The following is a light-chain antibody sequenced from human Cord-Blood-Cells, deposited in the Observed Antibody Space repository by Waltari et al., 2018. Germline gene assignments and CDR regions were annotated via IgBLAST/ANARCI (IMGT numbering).Light chain of an antibody. CDR1: SSDVGGYNY. J-gene: IGLJ1*01. V-gene: IGLV2-14*01. CDR2: DVS. Sequence: QSALTQPASVSGSPGQSITVSCTGTSSDVGGYNYVSWYQQHPGKAPKLMIYDVSNRPSGVSNRFSGSKSGNTASLTIAGRQAEDEADYYCSSYTRSSTLDVFGTGTKVTVL. CDR3: SSYTRSSTLDV.